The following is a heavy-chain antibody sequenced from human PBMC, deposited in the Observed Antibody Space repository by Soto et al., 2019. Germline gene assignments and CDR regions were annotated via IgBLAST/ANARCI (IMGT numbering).Heavy chain of an antibody. CDR2: IWYDGSQK. CDR3: AKEVWGLYTFGRPLDN. J-gene: IGHJ4*01. Sequence: QAHLVESGGRVVQPGRSLRLSCAASGFNFSKFGMYWVRQAPGKGLEWVAVIWYDGSQKYYADSVKGRFTISRDNSNNTLYLQMSSLRAEDTAVYYCAKEVWGLYTFGRPLDNWGHGTLLTVSS. CDR1: GFNFSKFG. D-gene: IGHD3-3*01. V-gene: IGHV3-33*07.